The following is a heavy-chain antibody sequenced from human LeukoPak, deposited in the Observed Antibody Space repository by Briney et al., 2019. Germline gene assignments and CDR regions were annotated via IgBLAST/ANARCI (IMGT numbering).Heavy chain of an antibody. V-gene: IGHV3-7*01. CDR3: TKDLVLAAAGTLDY. CDR1: GFTFTNYW. CDR2: LKQDGSQT. D-gene: IGHD6-13*01. Sequence: GGSLRLSCAASGFTFTNYWMSWVRQAPGKGLEWLANLKQDGSQTYYVDSVKGRFTISRDNSKNTLYLQMNSLRAEDTAVYYCTKDLVLAAAGTLDYWGQGTLVTVSS. J-gene: IGHJ4*02.